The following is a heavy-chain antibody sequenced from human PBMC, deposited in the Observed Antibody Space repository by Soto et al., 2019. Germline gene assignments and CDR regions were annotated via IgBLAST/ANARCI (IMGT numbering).Heavy chain of an antibody. CDR3: ARDASGYCSSTSCSTGYYYYYGMDV. CDR1: GGTFSSYA. Sequence: QVQLVQSGAEVKKPGSSVKVSCKASGGTFSSYAISWVRQAPGQGLESMGGIIPIFGTANYAQKFQGRVTITADESTSTAYMELSSLRSEDTAVYYCARDASGYCSSTSCSTGYYYYYGMDVWGQGTTVTVSS. CDR2: IIPIFGTA. D-gene: IGHD2-2*01. V-gene: IGHV1-69*01. J-gene: IGHJ6*02.